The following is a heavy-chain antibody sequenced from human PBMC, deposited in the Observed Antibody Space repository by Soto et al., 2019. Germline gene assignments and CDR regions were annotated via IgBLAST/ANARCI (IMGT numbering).Heavy chain of an antibody. D-gene: IGHD1-1*01. CDR3: VRSGDNYNLLDY. CDR2: VSNSGSMI. CDR1: GFAFSGYG. Sequence: GGSLRLSCEAFGFAFSGYGMNWVRQAPGKGLEWISSVSNSGSMIHYSASVKGRFSISRDNAKNSLYLQINSLRGDDTAIYYCVRSGDNYNLLDYWGQGTPVTVSS. J-gene: IGHJ4*02. V-gene: IGHV3-48*03.